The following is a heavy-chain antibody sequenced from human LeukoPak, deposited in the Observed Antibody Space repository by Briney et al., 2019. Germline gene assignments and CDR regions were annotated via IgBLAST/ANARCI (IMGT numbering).Heavy chain of an antibody. V-gene: IGHV4-34*01. CDR2: INHSGST. J-gene: IGHJ6*02. Sequence: SETLSLTCAVYGGSFSGYCWSWIRQPPGKGLEWIGEINHSGSTNYNPSLKSRVTISVDTSKNQFSLKLSSVTAADTAVYYCARTWYYYYGMDVWGQGTTVTVSS. CDR1: GGSFSGYC. CDR3: ARTWYYYYGMDV.